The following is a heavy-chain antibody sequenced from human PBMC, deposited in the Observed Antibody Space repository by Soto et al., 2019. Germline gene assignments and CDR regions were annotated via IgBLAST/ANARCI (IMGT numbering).Heavy chain of an antibody. D-gene: IGHD5-18*01. CDR2: LSGSGLTT. J-gene: IGHJ4*02. Sequence: EAQLLESGGGLVQPGGSLRLSCVASGFTFSSHTLSWVRQAPGKGLEWVSALSGSGLTTYYGDSVKGRFTISRDNSKNTLYLQMNSLRAEDTAVYYCASGARPWIDQWSFDYWGQGTLVTVSS. V-gene: IGHV3-23*01. CDR3: ASGARPWIDQWSFDY. CDR1: GFTFSSHT.